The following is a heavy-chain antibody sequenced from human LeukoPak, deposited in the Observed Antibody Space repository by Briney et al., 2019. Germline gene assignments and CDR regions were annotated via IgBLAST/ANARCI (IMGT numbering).Heavy chain of an antibody. CDR3: ARDHGYYYDSSGLRAFDI. CDR1: GFTFSSYW. Sequence: GGSLRLSCAASGFTFSSYWMSWVRQAPGKGLEWVANIKQDGSEKYYVDSVKGRFTISRDNAKNSLYLQMNSLRAEDTAMYYCARDHGYYYDSSGLRAFDIWGQGTMVTVSS. V-gene: IGHV3-7*01. J-gene: IGHJ3*02. D-gene: IGHD3-22*01. CDR2: IKQDGSEK.